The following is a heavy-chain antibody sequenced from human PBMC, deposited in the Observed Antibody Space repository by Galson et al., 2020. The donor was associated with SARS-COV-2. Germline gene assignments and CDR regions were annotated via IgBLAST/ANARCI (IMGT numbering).Heavy chain of an antibody. V-gene: IGHV2-70*11. CDR2: IDWDDDK. D-gene: IGHD3-10*01. Sequence: ESGPTLVKPTQTLTLTCTFSGFSLSTSGMCVSWIRQPPGKALEWLARIDWDDDKYYSTSLKTRHTISKDTSKNQVVLTMTNMDPVDTATYYCARLRGITMVRGVILYYYYGMDVWGQGTTVTVSS. J-gene: IGHJ6*02. CDR3: ARLRGITMVRGVILYYYYGMDV. CDR1: GFSLSTSGMC.